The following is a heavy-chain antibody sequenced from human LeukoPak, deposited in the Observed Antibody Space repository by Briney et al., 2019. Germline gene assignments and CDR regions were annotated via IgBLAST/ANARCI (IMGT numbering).Heavy chain of an antibody. D-gene: IGHD3-9*01. J-gene: IGHJ5*02. CDR3: ARDNPYDILTGYYYWFDP. V-gene: IGHV1-69*06. Sequence: GASVKVSCKASGGTFSSYAISWVRQAPGQGLEWMGGIIPIFGTANYAQKFQGRVTITADKSTSTAYMELSSLRSEDTAVYYCARDNPYDILTGYYYWFDPWGQGTLVTVSS. CDR2: IIPIFGTA. CDR1: GGTFSSYA.